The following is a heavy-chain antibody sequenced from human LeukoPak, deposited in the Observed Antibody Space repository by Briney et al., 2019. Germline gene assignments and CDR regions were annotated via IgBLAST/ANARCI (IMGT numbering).Heavy chain of an antibody. J-gene: IGHJ5*02. V-gene: IGHV3-7*01. CDR3: TRAGVGAVFSWFDP. Sequence: GGSLTPSCAASGFSFSTYWMRWVRQAPGKGLEWVANIKHDGSEKYYVNSVNGVSTLSSDNDNHLLYLQMTGLRADDTAVYFFTRAGVGAVFSWFDPWSQGTLVT. CDR1: GFSFSTYW. D-gene: IGHD1-26*01. CDR2: IKHDGSEK.